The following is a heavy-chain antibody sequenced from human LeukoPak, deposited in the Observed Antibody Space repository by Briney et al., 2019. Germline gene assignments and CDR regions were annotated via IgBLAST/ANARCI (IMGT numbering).Heavy chain of an antibody. CDR3: AKAGSGYTYFDH. D-gene: IGHD3-22*01. J-gene: IGHJ4*02. CDR2: VSGGGGST. Sequence: GGSLRLSCAASGFTFSSYAMSWVRQAPGKGQEWVSGVSGGGGSTYYADSVKGRFAISRDNSKNRLFLQMTSLRAEDTAVYYCAKAGSGYTYFDHWGQGTLVTVSS. V-gene: IGHV3-23*01. CDR1: GFTFSSYA.